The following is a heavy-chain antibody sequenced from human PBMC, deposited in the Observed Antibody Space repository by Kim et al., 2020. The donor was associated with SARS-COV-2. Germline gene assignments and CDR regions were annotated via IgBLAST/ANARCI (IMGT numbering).Heavy chain of an antibody. CDR3: ARGRGGYDPNAFDI. D-gene: IGHD5-12*01. J-gene: IGHJ3*02. V-gene: IGHV4-34*13. Sequence: YNPSLKRRVTMSVDTSENQFSLKLTSVTAADSAVYYCARGRGGYDPNAFDIWGQGTMVTVSS.